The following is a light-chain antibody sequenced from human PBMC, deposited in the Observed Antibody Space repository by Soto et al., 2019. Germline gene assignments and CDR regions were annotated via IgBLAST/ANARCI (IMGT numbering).Light chain of an antibody. J-gene: IGKJ5*01. CDR1: QDINIY. Sequence: DIQMTQSPSSLFASVGDRVTITCQATQDINIYLNWYQQKPGRAPKLLIYTASSLQSGVPSRFSGSGSGTDFTLTISSLQPEDFATYHCQQGYTTPITFGQGTRLEI. CDR2: TAS. V-gene: IGKV1-39*01. CDR3: QQGYTTPIT.